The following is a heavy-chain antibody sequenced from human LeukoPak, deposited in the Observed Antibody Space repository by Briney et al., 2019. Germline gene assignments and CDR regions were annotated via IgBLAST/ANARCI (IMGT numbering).Heavy chain of an antibody. CDR2: ISAYNGNT. V-gene: IGHV1-18*01. D-gene: IGHD3-22*01. CDR3: ARDAPSLYYDSSGSSPDY. J-gene: IGHJ4*02. CDR1: GYTFTSYG. Sequence: ASVKVSCKASGYTFTSYGISWVRQAPGQGLEWMGWISAYNGNTNYAQKLQGRVTMTTDTSTSTAYMELRSLRSDDTAVYYCARDAPSLYYDSSGSSPDYWGQGTLVTVSS.